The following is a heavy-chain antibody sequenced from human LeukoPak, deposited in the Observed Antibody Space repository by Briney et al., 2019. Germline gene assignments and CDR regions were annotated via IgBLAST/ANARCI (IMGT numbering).Heavy chain of an antibody. Sequence: ASVKVSCKASGHTFSSYDINWVRQAPGQGLEWMGWMNPKSGNTGYAQEFQGRVAMTRDTSITTAYMELSSLISDDTAVYYCARGGTIYDTILEDPFDIWGQGTMVTVSS. CDR3: ARGGTIYDTILEDPFDI. V-gene: IGHV1-8*01. CDR2: MNPKSGNT. CDR1: GHTFSSYD. J-gene: IGHJ3*02. D-gene: IGHD3-22*01.